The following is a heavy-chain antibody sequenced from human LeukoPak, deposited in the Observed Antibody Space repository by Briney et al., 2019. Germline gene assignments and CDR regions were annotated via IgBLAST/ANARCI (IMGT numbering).Heavy chain of an antibody. J-gene: IGHJ4*02. CDR1: GLTFSDYA. CDR3: AKDYSDSRVADVFLEY. CDR2: ITSGFTP. D-gene: IGHD2-15*01. Sequence: GGSLRLSCVVSGLTFSDYAMSWFRQAPGKGLEWVSGITSGFTPLYADSVKGRFTVSRDNSKNTFHMQMHSLRADDTAVYFCAKDYSDSRVADVFLEYWGQGTLVTVSS. V-gene: IGHV3-23*01.